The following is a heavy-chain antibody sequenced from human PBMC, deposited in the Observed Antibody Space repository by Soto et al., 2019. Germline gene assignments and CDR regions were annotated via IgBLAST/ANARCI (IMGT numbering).Heavy chain of an antibody. Sequence: GASVKVSCKVSGYTFTGYYIHWVRQAPGQGLEWMGWINPNSGGTNYAQKFQGWVTMTRDTSISTAYMELTRLRSDDTAVYYCARDSQEGYYYYGMDVWGQGTTVTVSS. J-gene: IGHJ6*02. V-gene: IGHV1-2*04. CDR3: ARDSQEGYYYYGMDV. CDR1: GYTFTGYY. CDR2: INPNSGGT.